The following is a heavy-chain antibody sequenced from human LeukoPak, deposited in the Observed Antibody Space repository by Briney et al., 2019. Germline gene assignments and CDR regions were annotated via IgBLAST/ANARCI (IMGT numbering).Heavy chain of an antibody. CDR1: GGSISSYY. V-gene: IGHV4-59*01. CDR3: ARDRQKLVPDAFDI. D-gene: IGHD6-13*01. CDR2: IYYSGST. J-gene: IGHJ3*02. Sequence: SETLSLTCTVSGGSISSYYWSWIRQPPGKGLEWIGYIYYSGSTNYNPSLKSRVTISVDTSKNQFSLKLSSVTAADTAVYYCARDRQKLVPDAFDIWGQGTMVTVSS.